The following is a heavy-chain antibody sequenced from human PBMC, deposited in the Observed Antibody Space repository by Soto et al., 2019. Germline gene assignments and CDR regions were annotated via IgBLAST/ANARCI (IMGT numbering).Heavy chain of an antibody. CDR1: GGSFSGYY. CDR2: INHSGST. CDR3: ARAESITMVRGSGMDV. V-gene: IGHV4-34*01. Sequence: QVQLQQWGAGLLKPSETLSLTCAVYGGSFSGYYWSWIRQPPGKGLEWIGEINHSGSTNYNPSLKSRVTISVDTSKHQFSLKLSSVTAADTAVYYCARAESITMVRGSGMDVWGQGTTVTVSS. D-gene: IGHD3-10*01. J-gene: IGHJ6*02.